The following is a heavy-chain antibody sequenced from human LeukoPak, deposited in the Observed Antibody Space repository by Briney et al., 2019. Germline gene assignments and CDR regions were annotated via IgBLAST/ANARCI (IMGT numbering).Heavy chain of an antibody. V-gene: IGHV3-7*01. D-gene: IGHD3-3*01. Sequence: GGSLRLSCAASGFTFSSYWMSWVRQAPGKGLEWVANIKQDGSEKYYVDSVKGRFTISRDNAKNSLYLQMNSLRAADTAVYYCARAYYDYSDYYYYMDVWGKGTTVTVSS. CDR2: IKQDGSEK. J-gene: IGHJ6*03. CDR1: GFTFSSYW. CDR3: ARAYYDYSDYYYYMDV.